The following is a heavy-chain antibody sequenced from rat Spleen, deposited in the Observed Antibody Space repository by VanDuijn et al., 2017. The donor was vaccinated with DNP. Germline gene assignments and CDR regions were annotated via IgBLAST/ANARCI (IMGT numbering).Heavy chain of an antibody. J-gene: IGHJ2*01. CDR2: VSSGGST. V-gene: IGHV2S12*01. CDR3: TTGHTTGITYY. CDR1: GFPLSSYG. Sequence: QVQLKESGPGLVQPSQTLSLTCTVSGFPLSSYGVTWVRQPPGKGLEWIAAVSSGGSTYYNSSLKSRLSISRDTSKSQVFLTMNSLQTDDTAVYYCTTGHTTGITYYWGQGVMVTVSS. D-gene: IGHD1-9*01.